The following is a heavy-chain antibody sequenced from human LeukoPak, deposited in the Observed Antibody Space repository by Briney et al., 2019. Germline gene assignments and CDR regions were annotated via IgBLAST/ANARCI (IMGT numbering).Heavy chain of an antibody. CDR1: GGSISSYY. Sequence: SETLSLTCTVSGGSISSYYWSWIRQPPGKGLEWIGYIYYSGSTNYNPSLKSRVTISVDTSKNQFSLKLSSVTAADTAVYYCARGHSYYDYVWGSYPFDYWGQGTLVTVSS. J-gene: IGHJ4*02. D-gene: IGHD3-16*02. V-gene: IGHV4-59*12. CDR3: ARGHSYYDYVWGSYPFDY. CDR2: IYYSGST.